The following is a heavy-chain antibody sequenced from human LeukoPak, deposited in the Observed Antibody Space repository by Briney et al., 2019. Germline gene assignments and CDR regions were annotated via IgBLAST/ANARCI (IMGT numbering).Heavy chain of an antibody. V-gene: IGHV3-30*18. CDR2: ISYDANYK. J-gene: IGHJ4*02. D-gene: IGHD2-15*01. CDR1: GFTFSNYG. CDR3: AKVRVAKVVAASYFDS. Sequence: GGSLRLSCAASGFTFSNYGMHWVRRAPGKGLEFVAAISYDANYKFYPDSVEGRLSISRDNFKNTLYLQMNSLRPEDTAVYYCAKVRVAKVVAASYFDSWGQGTQVTVAS.